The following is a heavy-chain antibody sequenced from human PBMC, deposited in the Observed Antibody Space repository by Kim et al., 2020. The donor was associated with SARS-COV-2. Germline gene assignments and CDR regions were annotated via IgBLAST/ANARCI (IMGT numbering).Heavy chain of an antibody. CDR3: ARDQEVGCSSTSCYLKGYYYYGMDV. CDR1: GFTFSSYS. J-gene: IGHJ6*02. V-gene: IGHV3-21*01. CDR2: ISSSSSYI. Sequence: GGSLRLSCAASGFTFSSYSMNWVRQAPGKGLEWVSSISSSSSYIYYADSVKGRFTISRDNAKNSLYLQMNSLRAEDTAVYYCARDQEVGCSSTSCYLKGYYYYGMDVWGQGTTVTVSS. D-gene: IGHD2-2*01.